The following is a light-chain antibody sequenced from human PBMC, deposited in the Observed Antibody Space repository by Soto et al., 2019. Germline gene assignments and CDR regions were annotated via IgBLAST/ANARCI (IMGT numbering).Light chain of an antibody. J-gene: IGLJ1*01. V-gene: IGLV2-14*01. CDR1: SSDVGGYNY. CDR2: DVS. CDR3: NSYTTSNTRQIV. Sequence: SVLTQPASVSGSPGQSITISCTGTSSDVGGYNYVSWYQQHPGKAPKFMIYDVSNRPSGVSTRFSGSKSGNTASLTISGLQAEDEADYYCNSYTTSNTRQIVFGTGTKATVL.